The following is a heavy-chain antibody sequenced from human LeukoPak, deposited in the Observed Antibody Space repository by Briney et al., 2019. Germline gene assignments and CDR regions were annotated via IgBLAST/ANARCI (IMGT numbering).Heavy chain of an antibody. CDR2: IYTSGSA. Sequence: SETLSLTCTVSNGSISNYHWTWIRQFAGKGLEWIGRIYTSGSANYNPSLKSRVTMSLDTSKNQFSLSLSSVTAADTAVYYCARTSGEIILDFWGQGTLVTVSS. CDR3: ARTSGEIILDF. J-gene: IGHJ4*02. D-gene: IGHD5-24*01. V-gene: IGHV4-4*07. CDR1: NGSISNYH.